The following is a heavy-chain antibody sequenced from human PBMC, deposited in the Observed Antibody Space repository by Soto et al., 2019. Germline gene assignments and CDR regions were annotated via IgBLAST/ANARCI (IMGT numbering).Heavy chain of an antibody. CDR2: IYYSGST. CDR1: GGSISSGGYY. CDR3: AGTYCSSTSCYKNVLGAFDI. Sequence: SETLSLTCTVSGGSISSGGYYWSWIRQHPGKGLEWIGYIYYSGSTYYNPSLKSRVTISVDTSKNQFSLKLSSVTAADTAVYYCAGTYCSSTSCYKNVLGAFDIWGQGTMVTVSS. J-gene: IGHJ3*02. D-gene: IGHD2-2*02. V-gene: IGHV4-31*03.